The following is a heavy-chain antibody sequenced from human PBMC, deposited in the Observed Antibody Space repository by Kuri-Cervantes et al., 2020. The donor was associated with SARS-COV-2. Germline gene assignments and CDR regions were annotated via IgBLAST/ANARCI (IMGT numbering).Heavy chain of an antibody. Sequence: ASVKVSCKVSGNTLTELPLHWVRQAPGKGLEWMGGFDPEQREIIYAQKFQGRVSMTEDTSTDTAYMELSSLRSEDTAVYYCAGLTFYSLVPQWGQGTLVTVSS. CDR3: AGLTFYSLVPQ. CDR2: FDPEQREI. J-gene: IGHJ4*02. D-gene: IGHD6-13*01. CDR1: GNTLTELP. V-gene: IGHV1-24*01.